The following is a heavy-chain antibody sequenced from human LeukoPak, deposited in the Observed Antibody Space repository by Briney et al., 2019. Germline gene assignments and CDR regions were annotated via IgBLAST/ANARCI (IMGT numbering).Heavy chain of an antibody. CDR1: GASITSKAYF. Sequence: PETLSLTYTVSGASITSKAYFWGWIRRPPGKGLEWVGTLSYDGSAYYNTSLRSRVTISVDTSKSQFSLKVTSVTAADTAVYYCARSKGRGYSGYDEGRPFDYWGQGTLVTVSS. CDR2: LSYDGSA. V-gene: IGHV4-39*07. J-gene: IGHJ4*02. D-gene: IGHD5-12*01. CDR3: ARSKGRGYSGYDEGRPFDY.